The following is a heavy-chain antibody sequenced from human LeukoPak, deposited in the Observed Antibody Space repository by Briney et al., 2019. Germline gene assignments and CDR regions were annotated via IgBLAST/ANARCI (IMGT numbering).Heavy chain of an antibody. V-gene: IGHV4-59*01. J-gene: IGHJ4*02. CDR3: ARLGSSGLFDY. Sequence: SETLSLTCTLSGDSINSYSWTWIRQPPGKGLEWIGYIYSSGSTNYNSSLKSRVTISVDTSKSQFSLNLTSVTAADTALYYCARLGSSGLFDYWGLGILVTVSS. D-gene: IGHD1-26*01. CDR2: IYSSGST. CDR1: GDSINSYS.